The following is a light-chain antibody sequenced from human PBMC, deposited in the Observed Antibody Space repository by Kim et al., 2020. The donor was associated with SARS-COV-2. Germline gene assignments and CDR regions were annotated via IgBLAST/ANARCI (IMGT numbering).Light chain of an antibody. CDR2: DVT. CDR1: SSDVGNYNF. CDR3: CSFAGSYTPLI. V-gene: IGLV2-11*01. J-gene: IGLJ2*01. Sequence: QSVTISCTGTSSDVGNYNFVSWYQQHPGKAPKLMIFDVTKRPSGVPDRFSGSKSGNTASLTISGLQAEDEADYYCCSFAGSYTPLIFGGGTQLTVL.